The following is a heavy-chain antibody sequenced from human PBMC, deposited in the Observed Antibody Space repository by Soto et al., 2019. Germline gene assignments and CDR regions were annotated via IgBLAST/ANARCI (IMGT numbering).Heavy chain of an antibody. D-gene: IGHD2-2*01. CDR3: ARAVTPNCSSTSCYGGYYYYGMDV. CDR1: GYTFTGYY. CDR2: INPNSGGT. Sequence: GASVKVSCKASGYTFTGYYMHWVRQAPGQGLEWMGWINPNSGGTNYAQKFQGWVTMTRDTSISTAYMELSRLRSDDTAVYYCARAVTPNCSSTSCYGGYYYYGMDVWGQGTTVTVSS. J-gene: IGHJ6*02. V-gene: IGHV1-2*04.